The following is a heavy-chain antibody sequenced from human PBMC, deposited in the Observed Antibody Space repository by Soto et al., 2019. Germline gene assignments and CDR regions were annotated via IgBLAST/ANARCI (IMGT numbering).Heavy chain of an antibody. D-gene: IGHD3-3*01. CDR3: ARDETDYDFWSGLPYYYYGMDV. V-gene: IGHV1-18*01. CDR1: GYTLTSYG. Sequence: ASVKVSCKASGYTLTSYGISWVRQAPGQGLEWMGWISAYNGNTNYAQKLQGRVTMTTDTSTSTAYMELRSLRSDDTAVYYCARDETDYDFWSGLPYYYYGMDVWGQGTTVTVSS. CDR2: ISAYNGNT. J-gene: IGHJ6*02.